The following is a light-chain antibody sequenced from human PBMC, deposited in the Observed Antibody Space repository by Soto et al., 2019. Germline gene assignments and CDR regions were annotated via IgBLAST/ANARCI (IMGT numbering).Light chain of an antibody. J-gene: IGKJ3*01. Sequence: IQLTHSPSSLSASVGDRVTITCRASQGISSYLAWYQQKPGKAPKLLIYAASTLQSGVPSRFSGSGSGTDFTLTISSLQPEDFATYYCQQLNSYPRVTFGPGTKVDIK. V-gene: IGKV1-9*01. CDR2: AAS. CDR1: QGISSY. CDR3: QQLNSYPRVT.